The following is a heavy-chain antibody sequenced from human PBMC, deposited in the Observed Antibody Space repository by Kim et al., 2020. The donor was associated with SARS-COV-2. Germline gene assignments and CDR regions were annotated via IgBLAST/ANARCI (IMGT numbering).Heavy chain of an antibody. Sequence: RKSRVTIAVDTSKNQFSLKLSSVTAADPAVYYCARATMITFGGVIDHFDYWGQGTLVTVSS. CDR3: ARATMITFGGVIDHFDY. V-gene: IGHV4-31*02. D-gene: IGHD3-16*02. J-gene: IGHJ4*02.